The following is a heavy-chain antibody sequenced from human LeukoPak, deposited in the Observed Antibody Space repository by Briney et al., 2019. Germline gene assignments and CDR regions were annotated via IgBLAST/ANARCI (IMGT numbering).Heavy chain of an antibody. CDR3: AKVSTTSCYGWNDC. Sequence: GGSLRLSCAAAGFTFSNYWMHWVRQAPGKGLVWVSRINPGGTNTAYADSGKGRFTISRDNSKSTLYLQMNSLRADDTAVYYCAKVSTTSCYGWNDCWGQGTLVTVSS. V-gene: IGHV3-74*01. CDR1: GFTFSNYW. CDR2: INPGGTNT. J-gene: IGHJ4*02. D-gene: IGHD2-2*01.